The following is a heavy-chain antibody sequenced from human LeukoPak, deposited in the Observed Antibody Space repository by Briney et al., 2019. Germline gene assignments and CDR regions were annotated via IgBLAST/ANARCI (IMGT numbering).Heavy chain of an antibody. Sequence: GGAFRLSCAASGFTSSSYSMNWVPQAPGKGLESVSSITSSSSYIYYADSVKGRFTISRDNAKKSLYLQMNSLRAEDTAVYYCARDRAALKVGATDYWGQGTLVTVSS. CDR1: GFTSSSYS. V-gene: IGHV3-21*01. D-gene: IGHD1-26*01. CDR3: ARDRAALKVGATDY. J-gene: IGHJ4*02. CDR2: ITSSSSYI.